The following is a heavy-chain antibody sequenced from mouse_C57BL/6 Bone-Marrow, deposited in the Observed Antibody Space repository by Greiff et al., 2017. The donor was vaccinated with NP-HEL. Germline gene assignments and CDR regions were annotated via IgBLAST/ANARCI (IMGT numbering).Heavy chain of an antibody. D-gene: IGHD4-1*01. CDR2: IDPSDSET. V-gene: IGHV1-52*01. CDR1: GYTFTSYW. Sequence: QVQLQQPGAELVRPGSSVKLSCKASGYTFTSYWMHWVKQRPIQGLEWIGNIDPSDSETHYNQKFKDKATLTVDKSSSTAYLQLSSLTSEDSAVFYCARRLTGTWYWYFEVWGTGTTVTVSS. J-gene: IGHJ1*03. CDR3: ARRLTGTWYWYFEV.